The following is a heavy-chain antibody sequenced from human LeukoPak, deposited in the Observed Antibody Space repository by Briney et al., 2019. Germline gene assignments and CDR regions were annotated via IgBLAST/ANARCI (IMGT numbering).Heavy chain of an antibody. CDR1: GYTFTSYD. D-gene: IGHD4-23*01. J-gene: IGHJ4*02. CDR2: MNPNSGNT. CDR3: ARRVRWKDFAY. Sequence: GASVKVFCKASGYTFTSYDINWVRQATGQGLEWMGWMNPNSGNTGYAQKFQGRVTMTRNTSISTAYMELSSLRSEDTAVYYWARRVRWKDFAYWGQGTLVTVSS. V-gene: IGHV1-8*01.